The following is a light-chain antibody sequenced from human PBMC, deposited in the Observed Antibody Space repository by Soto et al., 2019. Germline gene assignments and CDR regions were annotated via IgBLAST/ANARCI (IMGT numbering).Light chain of an antibody. CDR2: EVS. Sequence: QSALTQPASVSGSPGQSITISCTGTSSDVGGYNSVSWYQQHPGKAPKLMIYEVSNRPSGVSNRFSDSKSGNTASLTISGLQAEDEADYYCSSYTTSSTLLYVFGTGTTVTVL. CDR1: SSDVGGYNS. CDR3: SSYTTSSTLLYV. V-gene: IGLV2-14*01. J-gene: IGLJ1*01.